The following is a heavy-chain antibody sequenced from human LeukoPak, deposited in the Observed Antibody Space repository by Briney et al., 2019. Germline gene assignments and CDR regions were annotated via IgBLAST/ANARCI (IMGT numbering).Heavy chain of an antibody. D-gene: IGHD3-10*01. CDR3: ARAIWFGELLSPHDYYYGMDV. CDR2: IIPILGIA. V-gene: IGHV1-69*04. Sequence: GASVKVPCKASGGTFSSYAISWVRQAPGQGLEWMGRIIPILGIANYAQKFQGRVTITADKSTSTAYMELSSLRSEDTAVYYCARAIWFGELLSPHDYYYGMDVWGQGTTVTVSS. J-gene: IGHJ6*02. CDR1: GGTFSSYA.